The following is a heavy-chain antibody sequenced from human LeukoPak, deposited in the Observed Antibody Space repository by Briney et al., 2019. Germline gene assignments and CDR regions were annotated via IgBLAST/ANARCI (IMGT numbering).Heavy chain of an antibody. J-gene: IGHJ4*02. V-gene: IGHV3-23*01. CDR2: ISGSGGST. CDR3: AKDLGYSSSRYFDY. D-gene: IGHD6-13*01. CDR1: GFTFSSYA. Sequence: GGSLRLSCAASGFTFSSYAMGWVRQAPGKGLEWVSAISGSGGSTYYADSVKGRFTISRDNSKNTLYLQMNSLRAEDTAVYYCAKDLGYSSSRYFDYWGQGTLVTVSS.